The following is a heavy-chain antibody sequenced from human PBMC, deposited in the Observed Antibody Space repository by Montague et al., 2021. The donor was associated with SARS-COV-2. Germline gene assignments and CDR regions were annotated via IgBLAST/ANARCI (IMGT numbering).Heavy chain of an antibody. CDR3: AKDVVVTAIGPQGAFDV. CDR1: GFTFSSYA. J-gene: IGHJ3*01. V-gene: IGHV3-23*01. CDR2: VSFGGDLT. D-gene: IGHD2-21*02. Sequence: SLRLSCAASGFTFSSYAMTWVRQAPGKGLEWVSAVSFGGDLTYTAESVKGRFTISRDNSRNTLYLQMDSLRADDTAVYICAKDVVVTAIGPQGAFDVWGQGTMVTVSS.